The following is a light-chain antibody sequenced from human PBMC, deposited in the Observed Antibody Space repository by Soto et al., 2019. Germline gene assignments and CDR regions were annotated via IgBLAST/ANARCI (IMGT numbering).Light chain of an antibody. J-gene: IGLJ1*01. CDR3: HSYTRTHTYV. CDR2: DVS. CDR1: SSDVGAFNY. V-gene: IGLV2-14*03. Sequence: QSALTQPASASGSPGQAITTSCSGTSSDVGAFNYVSWYQQHPGKAHKLMIYDVSTRASALSNLLSPSTSGNTASLTLSGLRAEDEADYYCHSYTRTHTYVFGTPTKV.